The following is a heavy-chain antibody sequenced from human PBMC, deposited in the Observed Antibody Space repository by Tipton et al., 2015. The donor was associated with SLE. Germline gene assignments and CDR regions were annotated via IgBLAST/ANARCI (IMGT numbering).Heavy chain of an antibody. D-gene: IGHD5-24*01. J-gene: IGHJ5*02. V-gene: IGHV1-2*02. CDR3: ARDPTVTSTGWFDP. CDR2: INPNSGGT. CDR1: GYTFTSYG. Sequence: QLVQSGAEVKKPGASVKVSCKASGYTFTSYGISWVRQAPGQGLEWMGWINPNSGGTNYAQKFQGRVTMTRDTSISTAYMELTSLRSDDTAVYYCARDPTVTSTGWFDPWGQGTLVTVSS.